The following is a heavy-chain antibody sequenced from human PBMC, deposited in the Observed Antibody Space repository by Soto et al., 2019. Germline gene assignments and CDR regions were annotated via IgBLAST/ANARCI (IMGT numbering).Heavy chain of an antibody. CDR2: IYSSGST. V-gene: IGHV4-39*01. J-gene: IGHJ4*02. CDR3: ARPDGQHLGYFDY. D-gene: IGHD6-13*01. Sequence: QLQLQESGPGLVKPSETLSLTCTVSGGSIRSSSYYWGWIRQPPGKGLEWIGGIYSSGSTYYHPPLMSRITIPVAAATNQFSRKLSSVTAADTAVDYCARPDGQHLGYFDYWGQGTLVTFSS. CDR1: GGSIRSSSYY.